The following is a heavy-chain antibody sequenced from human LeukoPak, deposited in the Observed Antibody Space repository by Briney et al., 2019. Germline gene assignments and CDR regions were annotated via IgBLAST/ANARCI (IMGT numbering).Heavy chain of an antibody. CDR3: ARGPGYSSSWCGTDL. CDR2: INSDGSTT. CDR1: GFTLSSYW. Sequence: GESLRLSCAASGFTLSSYWMHWVRQAPGKGLVWVSRINSDGSTTNYADSVKGRFTISRDNAKNTLYLQKDSLRAEDTAVYYCARGPGYSSSWCGTDLWGQGALVTVSS. D-gene: IGHD6-13*01. J-gene: IGHJ5*02. V-gene: IGHV3-74*01.